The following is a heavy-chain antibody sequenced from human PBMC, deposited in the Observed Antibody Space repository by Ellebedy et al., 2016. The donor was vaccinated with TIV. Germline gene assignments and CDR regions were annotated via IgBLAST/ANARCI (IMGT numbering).Heavy chain of an antibody. CDR2: IIPILGIA. Sequence: AASVKVSCKASGGTFSSYAISWVRQAPGHGLEWMGRIIPILGIANYAQKFQGRVTITSDKATSTAYMELRSLRSDDTAVFYCARGAGRGACILGYWGQGTLVTVSS. CDR3: ARGAGRGACILGY. D-gene: IGHD1-26*01. J-gene: IGHJ4*02. V-gene: IGHV1-69*04. CDR1: GGTFSSYA.